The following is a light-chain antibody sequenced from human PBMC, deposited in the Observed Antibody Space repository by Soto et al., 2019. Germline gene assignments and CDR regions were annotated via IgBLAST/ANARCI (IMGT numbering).Light chain of an antibody. CDR2: KAS. V-gene: IGKV1-5*03. CDR3: QQYNSYSPVT. CDR1: QSISSW. Sequence: DIPMTQSPSTLSASVGDRVTITCRASQSISSWLAWYQQKPGKAPKLLIYKASSLESGVPSRFSGSGSGTEFTLTISSLQPDDFATYYCQQYNSYSPVTFGQGTRLEMK. J-gene: IGKJ5*01.